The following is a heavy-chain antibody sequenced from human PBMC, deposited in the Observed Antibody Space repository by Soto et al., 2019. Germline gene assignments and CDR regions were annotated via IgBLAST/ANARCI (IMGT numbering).Heavy chain of an antibody. CDR1: GGSISSGGYY. V-gene: IGHV4-31*03. J-gene: IGHJ4*02. D-gene: IGHD3-10*01. CDR2: IYYSGST. Sequence: QVQLQETGPGLVKPSQPLSLTCTVSGGSISSGGYYWSWIRQHPGKGLEWIGYIYYSGSTYYNTSLKHRVTISVDTSKNQFSLKLSSVTAADTAVYYCARGITRVRGVSLTPYFDYWGQGTLVTVSS. CDR3: ARGITRVRGVSLTPYFDY.